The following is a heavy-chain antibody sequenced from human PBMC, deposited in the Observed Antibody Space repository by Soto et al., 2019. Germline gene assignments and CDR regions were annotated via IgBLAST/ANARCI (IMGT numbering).Heavy chain of an antibody. V-gene: IGHV4-59*01. J-gene: IGHJ3*02. CDR1: GGSISSYY. Sequence: SETLSLTCTVSGGSISSYYWSWIRQPPGKGLEWIGYIYYSGSTNYNPSLKSRVTISVDTSKNQFSLKLSSVTAADTAVYYCARVFRSNYDFWSGSRPNDAFDIWGQGTMVTVSS. CDR2: IYYSGST. D-gene: IGHD3-3*01. CDR3: ARVFRSNYDFWSGSRPNDAFDI.